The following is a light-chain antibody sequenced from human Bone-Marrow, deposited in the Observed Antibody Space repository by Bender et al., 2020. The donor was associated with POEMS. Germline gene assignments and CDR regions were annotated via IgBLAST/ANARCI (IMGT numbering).Light chain of an antibody. CDR3: AAWEDSLNGWV. V-gene: IGLV1-44*01. J-gene: IGLJ3*02. CDR2: INN. CDR1: SSNIGTNP. Sequence: QSVLTQPPSASGTPGQRVTISCSGSSSNIGTNPVNWYQQLPGTPPKLLTYINNQRPSGVPDRFSGSKSGTSASLAISGLQSEDEADYYCAAWEDSLNGWVFGGGTKLTVL.